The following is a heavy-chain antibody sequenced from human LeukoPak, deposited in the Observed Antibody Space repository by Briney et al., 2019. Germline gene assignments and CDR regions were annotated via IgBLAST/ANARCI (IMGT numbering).Heavy chain of an antibody. CDR2: INPSGSST. CDR3: ARDNSVGDIAWWFDP. V-gene: IGHV1-46*01. CDR1: GYIFTGYY. J-gene: IGHJ5*02. D-gene: IGHD3-16*02. Sequence: EASVKVSCKASGYIFTGYYMHWVRQAPGQGLEWMGLINPSGSSTLYAQKFQGRVTMTRDMSTTTDYMELSSLRSEDTAVYYCARDNSVGDIAWWFDPWGQGTLVTVSS.